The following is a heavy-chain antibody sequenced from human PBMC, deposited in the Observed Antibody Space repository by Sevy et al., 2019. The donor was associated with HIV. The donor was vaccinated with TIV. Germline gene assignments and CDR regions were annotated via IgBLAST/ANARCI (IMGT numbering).Heavy chain of an antibody. CDR3: TMGYYYDSSGYSDY. CDR1: GFTFGDYA. J-gene: IGHJ4*02. CDR2: IRSKDYGGAP. D-gene: IGHD3-22*01. Sequence: GGSLRLSCTGSGFTFGDYAMSWFRQAPGMGLEWVGFIRSKDYGGAPEYAASVKGRFTISRDDSKSIADLQMNSLKTEDTAVYYCTMGYYYDSSGYSDYWGQGTLVTVSS. V-gene: IGHV3-49*03.